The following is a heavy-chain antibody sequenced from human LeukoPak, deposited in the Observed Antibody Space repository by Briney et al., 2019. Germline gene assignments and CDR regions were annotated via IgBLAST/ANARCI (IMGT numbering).Heavy chain of an antibody. Sequence: GGSLRLSCAASGFTFSNYAMHWVRQAPGKGLEWVAVVSYDGTNKYSADSVKGRFTISRDNSKNTVYLQMNSLRPEDTAVYYCARDSGTNGYYFEYFHHWGQGTLVTVSS. V-gene: IGHV3-30-3*01. J-gene: IGHJ1*01. CDR3: ARDSGTNGYYFEYFHH. D-gene: IGHD3-22*01. CDR1: GFTFSNYA. CDR2: VSYDGTNK.